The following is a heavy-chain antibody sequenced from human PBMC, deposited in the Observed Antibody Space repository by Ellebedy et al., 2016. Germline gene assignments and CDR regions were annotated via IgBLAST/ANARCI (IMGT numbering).Heavy chain of an antibody. Sequence: SVKVSXKASGYTFTYRYLRWVRQAPGQALEWMGWITPFNGNTNYAQKFQDRVTITRDRSMSTAYMELSSLRSEDTAMYYCAGTERYGDYVLGYWGQGTLVTVSS. V-gene: IGHV1-45*02. CDR1: GYTFTYRY. D-gene: IGHD4-17*01. CDR3: AGTERYGDYVLGY. J-gene: IGHJ4*02. CDR2: ITPFNGNT.